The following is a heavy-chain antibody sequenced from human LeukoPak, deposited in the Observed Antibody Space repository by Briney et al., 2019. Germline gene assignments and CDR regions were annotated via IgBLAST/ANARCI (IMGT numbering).Heavy chain of an antibody. V-gene: IGHV3-30*03. CDR3: ARDMRAVAVLFDL. CDR1: GFTFGSYG. J-gene: IGHJ2*01. Sequence: GGSLRLSCAASGFTFGSYGMHWVRQAPGKGLEWVAVISYDGSNKYYADSVKGRFTISRDNSKNTLYLQMNSLRAEDTAVYYCARDMRAVAVLFDLWGRGTLVTVSS. D-gene: IGHD6-19*01. CDR2: ISYDGSNK.